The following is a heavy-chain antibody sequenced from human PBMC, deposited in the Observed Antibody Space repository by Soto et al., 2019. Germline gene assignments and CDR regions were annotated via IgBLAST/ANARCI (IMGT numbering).Heavy chain of an antibody. Sequence: QVQLQESGPGLVKPSVTLSLTCAVSGGSISSSNWWSCVRQPPGKGLEWIGEIYHSGSTNYNPSLTSLVTISVDKAKNQFSLKLSSVTAADTAVYYCAIAARPGACDIWGQGTMVTVSS. CDR3: AIAARPGACDI. D-gene: IGHD6-6*01. J-gene: IGHJ3*02. CDR2: IYHSGST. CDR1: GGSISSSNW. V-gene: IGHV4-4*02.